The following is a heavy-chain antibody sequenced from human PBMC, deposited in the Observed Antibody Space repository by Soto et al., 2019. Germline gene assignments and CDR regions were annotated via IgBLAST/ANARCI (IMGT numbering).Heavy chain of an antibody. J-gene: IGHJ6*02. CDR3: GRVRNMVPLNPYGMDV. V-gene: IGHV3-66*01. Sequence: GGSLRLSCAASGFTVSSNYMSWVRQAPGKGLEWISVIYSGGSTYYADSVKGRFTISRDNSKNTLYLQMNSLRAEDTAVYYCGRVRNMVPLNPYGMDVWGQGTKVTVSS. CDR1: GFTVSSNY. CDR2: IYSGGST. D-gene: IGHD3-10*01.